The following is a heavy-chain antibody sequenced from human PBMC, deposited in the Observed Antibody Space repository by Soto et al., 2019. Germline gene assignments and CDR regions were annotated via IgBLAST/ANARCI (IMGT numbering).Heavy chain of an antibody. CDR1: GYTFTSYA. D-gene: IGHD2-2*01. Sequence: ASVKVSCKASGYTFTSYAMHWVRQAPGQRLEWMGWINAGNGNIKYSQKFQGRITITRDTSASTAYMELSSLRSDDTAVYYCARDGPFQYCSSTSCPGGYWGQGTLVTVSS. J-gene: IGHJ4*02. CDR3: ARDGPFQYCSSTSCPGGY. CDR2: INAGNGNI. V-gene: IGHV1-3*01.